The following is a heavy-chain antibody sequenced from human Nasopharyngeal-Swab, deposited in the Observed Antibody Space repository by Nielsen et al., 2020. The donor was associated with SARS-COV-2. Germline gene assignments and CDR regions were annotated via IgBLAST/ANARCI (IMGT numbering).Heavy chain of an antibody. D-gene: IGHD3-3*01. Sequence: ASVMVSCKPSGYTFIGYYIHWVRQAPEQGLEWMGRFNPNSGGTNYAQELQGRVTMTGDTSISTAYMELSRVRSDDTAMYYCTRDRGSGYFDSWGQGTLVIVSS. CDR3: TRDRGSGYFDS. J-gene: IGHJ4*02. V-gene: IGHV1-2*06. CDR1: GYTFIGYY. CDR2: FNPNSGGT.